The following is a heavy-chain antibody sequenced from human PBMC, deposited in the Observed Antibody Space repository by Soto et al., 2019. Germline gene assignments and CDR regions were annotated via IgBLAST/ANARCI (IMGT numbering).Heavy chain of an antibody. CDR3: ARGTMGAAAFDY. CDR1: GGSFSGYY. J-gene: IGHJ4*02. V-gene: IGHV4-34*01. CDR2: INHSGST. Sequence: QVQLQQWGAGLLKPSETLSLTCAVYGGSFSGYYWSWIRQPPGKGLEWIGEINHSGSTNYNPSLKSRVTISVDTSKNQFSLKLSSVTAADTAVYYCARGTMGAAAFDYWGQGTLVTVSS. D-gene: IGHD1-26*01.